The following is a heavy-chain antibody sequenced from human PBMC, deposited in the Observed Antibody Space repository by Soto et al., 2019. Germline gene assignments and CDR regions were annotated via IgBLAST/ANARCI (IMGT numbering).Heavy chain of an antibody. CDR1: GGSMSKFY. J-gene: IGHJ5*02. Sequence: SETLSLTCSVSGGSMSKFYWSWIRKTAGRGLEWMGRVYATGTSDYNPSLRSRIAMSVDISKKTFSLRLRSVTAADTGVYYCVRDGSKTLRDCFDPWGQGILVTVSS. CDR3: VRDGSKTLRDCFDP. V-gene: IGHV4-4*07. D-gene: IGHD4-17*01. CDR2: VYATGTS.